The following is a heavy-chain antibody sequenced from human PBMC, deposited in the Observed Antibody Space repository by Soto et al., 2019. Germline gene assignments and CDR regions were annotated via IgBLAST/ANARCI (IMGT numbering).Heavy chain of an antibody. Sequence: ASVKVSCKVSGYTLTELSMHWVRQAPGKGLEWIGGFDPEDGETIYAQKFQGRVTMTEDTSTDTAYMELSSLRSEDTAVYYCATGGDILTGYYTPSPYYYYGMDVWGQGTTVTVSS. V-gene: IGHV1-24*01. CDR2: FDPEDGET. CDR3: ATGGDILTGYYTPSPYYYYGMDV. CDR1: GYTLTELS. D-gene: IGHD3-9*01. J-gene: IGHJ6*02.